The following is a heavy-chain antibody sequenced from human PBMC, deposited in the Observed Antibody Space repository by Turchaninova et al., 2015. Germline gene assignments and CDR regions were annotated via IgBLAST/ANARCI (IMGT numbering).Heavy chain of an antibody. Sequence: QLQLQESGPGLVKPSETLSLTCTVSGGSIVRSSYSWGWVRQPPGKGREWIGNIYDSGSTYYNPSLKSRVTISVDTSKNEFSLKLSSVTAPDTAVYFCARGHYDFLWGTYRQIDYWGQGTLVTVSS. V-gene: IGHV4-39*01. CDR2: IYDSGST. CDR3: ARGHYDFLWGTYRQIDY. J-gene: IGHJ4*02. CDR1: GGSIVRSSYS. D-gene: IGHD3-16*02.